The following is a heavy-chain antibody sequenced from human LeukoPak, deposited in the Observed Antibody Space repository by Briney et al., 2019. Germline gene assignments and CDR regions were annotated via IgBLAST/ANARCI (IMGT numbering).Heavy chain of an antibody. CDR1: GFTFSDSA. V-gene: IGHV3-73*01. D-gene: IGHD1-26*01. J-gene: IGHJ5*02. CDR2: MDRETNLYAT. Sequence: GGSLRLSCVASGFTFSDSAIHWVRQSSGKGLEWIGHMDRETNLYATALAASVKGRFTVSRDDSKNTAYLHMNSLKTEDTALYYCTRDSGTYNWFDPWGQGTLVTVSS. CDR3: TRDSGTYNWFDP.